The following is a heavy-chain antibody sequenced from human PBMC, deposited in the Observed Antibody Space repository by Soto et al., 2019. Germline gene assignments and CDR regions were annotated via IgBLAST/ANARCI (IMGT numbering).Heavy chain of an antibody. J-gene: IGHJ4*02. Sequence: ASVKVSCKASGYTFTGYYMHWVRQAPGQGLEWMGWINPNSGGTNYAQKFQGRVTMTRDTSISTAYMELSRLRSDDTAVYYCARGLKWLVPYFDYWGQGTLVTVSS. CDR2: INPNSGGT. V-gene: IGHV1-2*02. CDR1: GYTFTGYY. D-gene: IGHD6-19*01. CDR3: ARGLKWLVPYFDY.